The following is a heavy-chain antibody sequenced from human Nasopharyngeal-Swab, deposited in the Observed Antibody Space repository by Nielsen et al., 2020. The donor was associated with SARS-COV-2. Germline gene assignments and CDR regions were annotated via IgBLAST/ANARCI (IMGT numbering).Heavy chain of an antibody. D-gene: IGHD6-19*01. V-gene: IGHV4-34*01. CDR3: ARGSARHSGGLDY. CDR1: GGSFSGYY. Sequence: SETLSLTCAVYGGSFSGYYWSWIRQPPGKGLEWIGEINHSGSTNYNPSLKSRVTISVDTSKNQFSLKLSSVTAADTAVYYCARGSARHSGGLDYWGQGTLVTVSS. J-gene: IGHJ4*02. CDR2: INHSGST.